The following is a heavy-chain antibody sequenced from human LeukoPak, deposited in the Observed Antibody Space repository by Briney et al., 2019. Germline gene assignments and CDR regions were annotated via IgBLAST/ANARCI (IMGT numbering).Heavy chain of an antibody. CDR1: GFTFSNYW. D-gene: IGHD6-13*01. CDR2: IKQHGSEE. J-gene: IGHJ4*02. V-gene: IGHV3-7*01. CDR3: ARDARYGSSWYYFDY. Sequence: GGSLRLSCAASGFTFSNYWMTWVRQAPGKGLEWLANIKQHGSEEYYVDSVKGRFTISRDDAKNSLYLQMNSLRAEDTAVYYCARDARYGSSWYYFDYWGQGTLVTVSS.